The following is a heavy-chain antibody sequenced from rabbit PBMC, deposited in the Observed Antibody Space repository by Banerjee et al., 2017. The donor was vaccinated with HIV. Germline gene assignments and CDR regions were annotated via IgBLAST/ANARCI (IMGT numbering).Heavy chain of an antibody. CDR3: ARQVGL. V-gene: IGHV1S45*01. J-gene: IGHJ4*01. CDR2: INTSSGNI. CDR1: GFSLSNKYV. Sequence: QEQLEESGGDLVKPEGSLTLTCTASGFSLSNKYVMCWVRQAPGKGLEWIGCINTSSGNIVYASWAKGRFTISKTSSTTVTLQMTSLTAADTATYFCARQVGLWGQGTLVTVS.